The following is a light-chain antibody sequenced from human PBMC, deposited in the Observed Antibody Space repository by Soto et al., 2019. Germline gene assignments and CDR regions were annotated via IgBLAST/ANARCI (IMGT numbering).Light chain of an antibody. CDR3: QQYNTWLWT. Sequence: EVVMTQSPATLSVSPGERVTLSCRASQSINAHLAWYQQKPGQAPRLLIHGASTRATGIPARFSGSGFGTDFIXXIXSXXSEDFAVYYCQQYNTWLWTFGQGTTVEIQ. CDR1: QSINAH. CDR2: GAS. J-gene: IGKJ1*01. V-gene: IGKV3-15*01.